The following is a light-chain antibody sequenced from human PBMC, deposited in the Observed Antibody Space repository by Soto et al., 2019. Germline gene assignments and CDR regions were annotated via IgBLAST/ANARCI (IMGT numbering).Light chain of an antibody. CDR1: QSISSG. V-gene: IGKV1-5*03. CDR3: QQYNNYPWT. Sequence: IQMTQSPSTLSAAVGDRVTITCRASQSISSGLAWYQQKPGKAPKLLIYKASSLESGVPSRFSGSGSGTEFTLTISSLQPDDFATYYCQQYNNYPWTFGQGTKVEIK. CDR2: KAS. J-gene: IGKJ1*01.